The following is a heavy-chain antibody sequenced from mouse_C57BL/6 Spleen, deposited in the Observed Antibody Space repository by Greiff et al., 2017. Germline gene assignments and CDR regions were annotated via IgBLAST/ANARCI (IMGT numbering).Heavy chain of an antibody. V-gene: IGHV1-50*01. D-gene: IGHD2-12*01. CDR1: GYTFTSSW. CDR2: IDPSDSYT. CDR3: ARKGYSDYFDY. Sequence: QVQLQQPGAELVKPGASVKLSCKASGYTFTSSWMQWVKQRPGQGLEWIGEIDPSDSYTNYNQKFKGKATVTVDTSSSTAYMQLSSLTSEDSAVYYCARKGYSDYFDYWGQGTTLTVSS. J-gene: IGHJ2*01.